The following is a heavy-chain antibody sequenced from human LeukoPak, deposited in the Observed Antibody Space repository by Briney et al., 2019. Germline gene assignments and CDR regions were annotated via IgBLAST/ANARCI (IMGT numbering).Heavy chain of an antibody. J-gene: IGHJ4*02. D-gene: IGHD1-1*01. V-gene: IGHV3-30*18. CDR1: GFTFSSYD. CDR3: AKRNGF. CDR2: ISYDGNNK. Sequence: PGRSLRLSCAASGFTFSSYDMHWVRQAPGKGLEWVAIISYDGNNKYYADPVKGRFTISRDNSKNTLYLQMNTLRVEDTAVYYCAKRNGFWGQGTLVTVSS.